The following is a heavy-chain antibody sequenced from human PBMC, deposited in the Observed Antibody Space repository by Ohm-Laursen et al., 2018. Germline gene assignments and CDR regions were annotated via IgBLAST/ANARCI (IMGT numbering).Heavy chain of an antibody. V-gene: IGHV1-2*02. Sequence: GSSVKVSCKASGYTFTGYYMHWVRQAPGQGLEWMGWINPNSGGTNYAQKFQGRVTMTRDTSISTAYMELSRLRSDDTAVYYCAREAYDILTGYYPYYFDYWGQGTLVTVSS. D-gene: IGHD3-9*01. CDR1: GYTFTGYY. CDR2: INPNSGGT. CDR3: AREAYDILTGYYPYYFDY. J-gene: IGHJ4*02.